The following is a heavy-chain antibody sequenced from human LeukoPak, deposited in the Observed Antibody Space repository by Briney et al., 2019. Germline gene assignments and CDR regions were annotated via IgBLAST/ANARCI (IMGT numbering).Heavy chain of an antibody. CDR3: ARLGSGSFGN. D-gene: IGHD3-10*01. CDR1: GGSISSSSYY. J-gene: IGHJ4*02. CDR2: IYYSGST. V-gene: IGHV4-39*01. Sequence: NSSETLSLTCTVSGGSISSSSYYWAWIRQPPGKGLEWIGSIYYSGSTYYNPSLKSRVTISVDTSKNRFSLKLSSVTAADTAVYYCARLGSGSFGNWGQGTLVTVSS.